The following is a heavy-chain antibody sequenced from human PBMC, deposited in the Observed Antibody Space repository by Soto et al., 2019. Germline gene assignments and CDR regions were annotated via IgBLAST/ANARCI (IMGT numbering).Heavy chain of an antibody. J-gene: IGHJ4*02. Sequence: SAVRVSVKSSLVXFRXHSXXWVRQAPGQGLEWMGGIIPIFGTANYEQKFQGRVTITADESTSTAYMELSSLRSEDTAVYYCARGGVQLWDSDFDYWGQGTLVTVSS. CDR1: LVXFRXHS. D-gene: IGHD5-18*01. V-gene: IGHV1-69*01. CDR2: IIPIFGTA. CDR3: ARGGVQLWDSDFDY.